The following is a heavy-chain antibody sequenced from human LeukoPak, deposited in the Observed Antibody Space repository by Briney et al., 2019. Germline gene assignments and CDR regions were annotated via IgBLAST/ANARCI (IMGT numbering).Heavy chain of an antibody. Sequence: PSETLSLTCTVSGGSISSYYWSWIRQPPGKGLEWIGYIYYSGSTNYNPSLKSRVTISVDTSKNQFSLKLSSVTAADTAVYYCACGAGEFSNWFDPWGQGTLVTVSS. J-gene: IGHJ5*02. CDR3: ACGAGEFSNWFDP. V-gene: IGHV4-59*01. CDR2: IYYSGST. CDR1: GGSISSYY. D-gene: IGHD3-10*01.